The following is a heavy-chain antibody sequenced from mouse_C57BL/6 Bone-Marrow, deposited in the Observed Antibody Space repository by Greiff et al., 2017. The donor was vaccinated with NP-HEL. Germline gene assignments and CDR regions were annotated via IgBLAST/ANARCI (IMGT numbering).Heavy chain of an antibody. CDR3: ARRKSIFGTFFDY. V-gene: IGHV1-61*01. D-gene: IGHD5-1*01. CDR2: IYPSDSET. CDR1: GYTFTSYW. J-gene: IGHJ2*01. Sequence: QVQLQQPGAELVRPGSSVKLSCKASGYTFTSYWMDWVKQRPGQGLEWIGNIYPSDSETHYNQKFKDKATLTVDKSSSTTYMQLSSLTSEDSAVYYCARRKSIFGTFFDYWGQGTTLTVSA.